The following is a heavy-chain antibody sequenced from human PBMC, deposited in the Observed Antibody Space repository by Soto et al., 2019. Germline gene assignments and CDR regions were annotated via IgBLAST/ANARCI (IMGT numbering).Heavy chain of an antibody. Sequence: QVQLVESGGGVVQPGRSLRLSCAASGFTFSSYGMHWVRQAPGKRLEWVAVIWYDGSNKYYADSVKGRFTIYRDNSKNTLYLQMNSLRAEDTAVYYCAREGGYDFWSAYDFDYWGQGTLVTVSS. V-gene: IGHV3-33*01. J-gene: IGHJ4*02. CDR1: GFTFSSYG. D-gene: IGHD3-3*01. CDR3: AREGGYDFWSAYDFDY. CDR2: IWYDGSNK.